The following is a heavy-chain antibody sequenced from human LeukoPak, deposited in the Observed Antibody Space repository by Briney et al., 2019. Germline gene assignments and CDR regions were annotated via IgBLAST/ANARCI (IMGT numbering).Heavy chain of an antibody. CDR3: AKVIDLWNGMDV. V-gene: IGHV3-30*18. J-gene: IGHJ6*02. D-gene: IGHD3-3*01. CDR1: GFSFSGYG. CDR2: ISYDGSDK. Sequence: GGPLRLSCAASGFSFSGYGMHWVRQAPGKGLEWVAVISYDGSDKKYGDSVKGRFTISRDNSKNTLYLQMNSLRAEDTAVYYCAKVIDLWNGMDVWGQGTTVTVSS.